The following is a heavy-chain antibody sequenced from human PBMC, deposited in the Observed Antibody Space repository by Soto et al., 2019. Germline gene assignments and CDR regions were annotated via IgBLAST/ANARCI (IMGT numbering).Heavy chain of an antibody. CDR2: IYYSGST. Sequence: SETLSLTCTVSGGSISSYYWSWILQPPGKGLEWIGYIYYSGSTNYNPSLKSRVTISVDTSKNQFSLKLSSVTAADTAVYYCARAGNYYDSSGGFDYWGQGTLVTVSS. CDR1: GGSISSYY. J-gene: IGHJ4*02. D-gene: IGHD3-22*01. CDR3: ARAGNYYDSSGGFDY. V-gene: IGHV4-59*01.